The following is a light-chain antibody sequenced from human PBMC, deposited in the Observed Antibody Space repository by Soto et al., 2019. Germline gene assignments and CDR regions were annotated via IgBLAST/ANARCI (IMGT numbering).Light chain of an antibody. CDR3: QQYGTPPLT. V-gene: IGKV3-20*01. Sequence: EVVLTQSPGTLSLSPGERATLSCRASQSVSSNYLAWYQQKPGRAPRLLIFGAYFRATGIPDRFSGSASGTDFTLTSSGLEPEDFAVYYCQQYGTPPLTFGGGTRVEI. CDR1: QSVSSNY. CDR2: GAY. J-gene: IGKJ4*01.